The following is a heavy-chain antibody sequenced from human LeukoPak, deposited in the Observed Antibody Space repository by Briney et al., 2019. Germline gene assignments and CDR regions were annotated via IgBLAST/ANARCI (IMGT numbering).Heavy chain of an antibody. V-gene: IGHV4-61*02. CDR3: ARGPYSYDSSGAFDI. CDR2: IYTSGST. Sequence: SETLSLTCTVSGYSISSGIHYWSWIRQPAGKGLEWIGRIYTSGSTNYNPSLKSRVTISLDTSKNQFSLKLSSVTAADTAVYFCARGPYSYDSSGAFDIWGQGTMVTVSS. J-gene: IGHJ3*02. CDR1: GYSISSGIHY. D-gene: IGHD3-22*01.